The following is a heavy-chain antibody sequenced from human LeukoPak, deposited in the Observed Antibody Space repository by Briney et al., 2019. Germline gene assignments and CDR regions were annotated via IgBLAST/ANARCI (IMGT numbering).Heavy chain of an antibody. D-gene: IGHD2-8*01. CDR3: ARHKRANGAAAFDI. CDR1: GGPISSYY. J-gene: IGHJ3*02. CDR2: IYDTGIM. Sequence: SVALSLTSTVSGGPISSYYWSWIRQPQGKGLEWIGYIYDTGIMNNTPSLKSRVTISVDTSKNQFSLKLSSVTAADTAVYYCARHKRANGAAAFDIWGQGTMVTVSS. V-gene: IGHV4-59*08.